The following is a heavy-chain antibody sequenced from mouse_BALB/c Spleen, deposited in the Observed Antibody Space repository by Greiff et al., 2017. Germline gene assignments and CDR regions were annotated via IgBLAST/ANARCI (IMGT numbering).Heavy chain of an antibody. V-gene: IGHV3-2*02. CDR1: GYSITSDYA. CDR3: ASLFAY. CDR2: ISYSGST. J-gene: IGHJ3*01. Sequence: EVKLQESGPGLVKPSQSLSLTCTVTGYSITSDYAWNWIRQFPGNKLEWMGYISYSGSTSYNPSLKSRISITRDTSKNQFFLQLNSVTTEDTATYYCASLFAYWGQGTLVTVSA.